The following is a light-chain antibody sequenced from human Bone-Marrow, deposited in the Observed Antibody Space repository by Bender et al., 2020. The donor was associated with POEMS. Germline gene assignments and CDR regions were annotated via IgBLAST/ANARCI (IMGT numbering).Light chain of an antibody. CDR2: VVS. CDR1: SSDIGSYNL. CDR3: NSYATYNTYV. V-gene: IGLV2-14*02. J-gene: IGLJ1*01. Sequence: QSALAQPASVSGSPGQTITISCTGTSSDIGSYNLVSWYQQHPGKGPKVIIYVVSKRPSGVSDRFSGSKSGTTAYLTISGLQAEDEADYFCNSYATYNTYVFGTGTRVTVL.